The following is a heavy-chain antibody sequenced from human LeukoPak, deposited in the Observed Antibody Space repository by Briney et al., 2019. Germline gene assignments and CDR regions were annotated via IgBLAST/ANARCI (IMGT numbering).Heavy chain of an antibody. V-gene: IGHV4-59*01. CDR2: VHYSGTA. D-gene: IGHD3-10*01. CDR3: ARDRELGY. CDR1: DGSITNYD. Sequence: SETLSLTCTVSDGSITNYDWSWVRQPPGKGLEFIGHVHYSGTANYNPSLKSRVTISVDTSKNQFSLKLTSVTAADTAVYYCARDRELGYWGQGTLVTVSS. J-gene: IGHJ4*02.